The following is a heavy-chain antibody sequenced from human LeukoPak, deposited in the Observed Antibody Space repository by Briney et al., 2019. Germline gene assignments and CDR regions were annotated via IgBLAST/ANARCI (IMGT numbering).Heavy chain of an antibody. CDR2: ISGSGGST. Sequence: PGGSLRLSCAASGFTFGSYAMSWVRQAPGKGLEWVSAISGSGGSTYYADSVKGRFTISRDNSKNTLYLQMNSLRAEDTAVYYCAKDPCSSTSCSNWFDPWGQGTLVTVSS. V-gene: IGHV3-23*01. CDR3: AKDPCSSTSCSNWFDP. D-gene: IGHD2-2*01. J-gene: IGHJ5*02. CDR1: GFTFGSYA.